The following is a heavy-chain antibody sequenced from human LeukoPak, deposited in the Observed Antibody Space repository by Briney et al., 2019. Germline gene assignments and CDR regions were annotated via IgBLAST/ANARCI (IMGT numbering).Heavy chain of an antibody. J-gene: IGHJ5*02. CDR3: GRGNKSFDP. CDR2: INPNTGGT. CDR1: GYTFTAYY. V-gene: IGHV1-2*02. Sequence: ASVKASCEASGYTFTAYYVHWVRQAPGQGLEWMGWINPNTGGTNYAQKFQGRVTMTKDTSINAAYMELNKLTSDDTAVYYCGRGNKSFDPWGQGTLVTVSS.